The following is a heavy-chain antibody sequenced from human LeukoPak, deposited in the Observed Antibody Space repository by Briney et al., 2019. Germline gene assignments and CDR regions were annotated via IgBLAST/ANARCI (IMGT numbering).Heavy chain of an antibody. CDR2: INPDSGGT. CDR3: ARRALFGDSGYDYNWFDP. J-gene: IGHJ5*02. D-gene: IGHD5-12*01. V-gene: IGHV1-2*02. Sequence: ASVKVSCKASGYTFTDYYMHWVRQAPGQGFEWMGWINPDSGGTNYAQKFHGRVTMTRDTSISTAYMELSRLRSNDTAVYYCARRALFGDSGYDYNWFDPWGQGTLVTVSS. CDR1: GYTFTDYY.